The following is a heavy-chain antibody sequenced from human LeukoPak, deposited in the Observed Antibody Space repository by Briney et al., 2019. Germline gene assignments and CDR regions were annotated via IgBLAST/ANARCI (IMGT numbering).Heavy chain of an antibody. J-gene: IGHJ5*02. CDR3: ARGGAIVPAAIWEGIWFDP. V-gene: IGHV4-30-2*01. CDR2: IYHSGST. CDR1: GGSISSGGYS. Sequence: PSQTLSLTCAVSGGSISSGGYSWSWIRQPPGKGLEWIGYIYHSGSTYYNPSLKSRVTISVDRSKNQFSLKLSSVTAADTAVYYCARGGAIVPAAIWEGIWFDPWGQGTLVTVSS. D-gene: IGHD2-2*01.